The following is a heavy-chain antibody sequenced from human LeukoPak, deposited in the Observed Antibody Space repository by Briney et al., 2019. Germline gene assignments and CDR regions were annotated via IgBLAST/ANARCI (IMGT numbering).Heavy chain of an antibody. Sequence: PGGALRLSCAASGFTFSSYSMNWVRQATGKGLEWVSSISSSSSYIYYADSVKGRFTISRDNANNSLYLQMNSLAADDTAVYYCARTPFAAAYLADWGQGTLVTVSS. V-gene: IGHV3-21*01. J-gene: IGHJ4*02. CDR2: ISSSSSYI. CDR1: GFTFSSYS. D-gene: IGHD6-13*01. CDR3: ARTPFAAAYLAD.